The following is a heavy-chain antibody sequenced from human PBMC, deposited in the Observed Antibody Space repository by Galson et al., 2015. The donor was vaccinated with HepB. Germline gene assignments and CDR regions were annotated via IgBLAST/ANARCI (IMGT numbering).Heavy chain of an antibody. Sequence: LRLSCAASGFTFSSYGMHWVRQAPGKGLEWVAVISYDGSNKYYADSVKGRFTISRDNSKNTLYLQMNSLRAEDTAVYYCAKDQLRFLEWLFLYWGQGTLVTVSS. J-gene: IGHJ4*02. CDR1: GFTFSSYG. CDR2: ISYDGSNK. V-gene: IGHV3-30*18. CDR3: AKDQLRFLEWLFLY. D-gene: IGHD3-3*01.